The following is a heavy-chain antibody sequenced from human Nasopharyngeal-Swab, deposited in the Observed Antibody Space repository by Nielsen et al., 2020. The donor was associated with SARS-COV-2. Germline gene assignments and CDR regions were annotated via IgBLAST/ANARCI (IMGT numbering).Heavy chain of an antibody. J-gene: IGHJ4*02. V-gene: IGHV1-3*01. D-gene: IGHD1-26*01. Sequence: ASVKVSCKASGYFFTDYNIHWVRQAPGQGLEWMGWINVDKGNTKQSQRFQGRVTITRDTSASTAYMEVSSLRSEDTAVYYCARLGASGDFDYWGQGTLVTVSS. CDR3: ARLGASGDFDY. CDR2: INVDKGNT. CDR1: GYFFTDYN.